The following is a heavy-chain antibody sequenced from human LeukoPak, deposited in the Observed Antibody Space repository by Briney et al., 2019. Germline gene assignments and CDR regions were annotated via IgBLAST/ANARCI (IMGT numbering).Heavy chain of an antibody. D-gene: IGHD3-22*01. J-gene: IGHJ4*02. V-gene: IGHV3-23*01. CDR3: ATNYYDSSGYSTY. Sequence: GGSLRLSCAASGFTFSSYAMSGVRQAPGKGLEWGSAISGSGGSTYYADSVKGRFTISRDNSKNTLYLQMNSLRAGDTAVYYCATNYYDSSGYSTYWGQGTLVTVSS. CDR1: GFTFSSYA. CDR2: ISGSGGST.